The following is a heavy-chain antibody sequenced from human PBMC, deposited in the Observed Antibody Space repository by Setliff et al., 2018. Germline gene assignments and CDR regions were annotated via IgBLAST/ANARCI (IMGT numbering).Heavy chain of an antibody. D-gene: IGHD6-19*01. CDR1: GGSINSGVYY. Sequence: PSETLSLTCTVSGGSINSGVYYWGWIRQPPGKGLEWIGRIYYSGSTSYYNPSLKSRVTISVDTTKNQFSLKLSSVTAADTAVYYCARGRAGHSGHWGQGTLVTVSS. CDR3: ARGRAGHSGH. V-gene: IGHV4-39*07. CDR2: IYYSGSTS. J-gene: IGHJ4*02.